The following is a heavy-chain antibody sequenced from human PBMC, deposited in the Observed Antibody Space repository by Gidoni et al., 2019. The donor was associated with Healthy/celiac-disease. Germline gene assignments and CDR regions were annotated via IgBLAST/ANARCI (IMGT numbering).Heavy chain of an antibody. V-gene: IGHV3-49*05. CDR1: GFTLGDYA. CDR3: TRGVGSSSPYYYYGMDV. Sequence: EVQLVESGGGLVKPGRSLRLSCTASGFTLGDYAMSWFRQAPGKGLEWVGFIRSKAYGGTTEYAASVKGRFTISRDDSKSIAYLQMNSLKTEDTAVYYCTRGVGSSSPYYYYGMDVWGQGTTVTVSS. D-gene: IGHD6-6*01. J-gene: IGHJ6*02. CDR2: IRSKAYGGTT.